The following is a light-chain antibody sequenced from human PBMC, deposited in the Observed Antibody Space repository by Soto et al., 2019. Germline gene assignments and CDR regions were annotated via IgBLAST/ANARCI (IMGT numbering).Light chain of an antibody. CDR3: LHHNTYPIT. CDR1: QDIRTE. CDR2: LAS. Sequence: QMTQSPSSLSASVGDRVTITCRASQDIRTELAWYQQKPGKAPKRMIYLASNLQSGIPSRFSGSESGTEFTITINSLQTAAFGSYFCLHHNTYPITFGPGTKVEIK. V-gene: IGKV1-17*01. J-gene: IGKJ3*01.